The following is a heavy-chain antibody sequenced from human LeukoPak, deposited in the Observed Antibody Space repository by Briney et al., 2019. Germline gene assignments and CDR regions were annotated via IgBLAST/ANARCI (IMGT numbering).Heavy chain of an antibody. V-gene: IGHV3-20*04. CDR3: ARASSYDFWSGIDY. CDR1: GFTFDDYG. Sequence: GGSLRLSCAASGFTFDDYGMSWVRQAPGKGLGWVSGLNWNGGSTGYADSVKGRFTISRDNAKNSLYLQMNSLRAEDTALYYCARASSYDFWSGIDYWGQGTLVTVSS. D-gene: IGHD3-3*01. CDR2: LNWNGGST. J-gene: IGHJ4*02.